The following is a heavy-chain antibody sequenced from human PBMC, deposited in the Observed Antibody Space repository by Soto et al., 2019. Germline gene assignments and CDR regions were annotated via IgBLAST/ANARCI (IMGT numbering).Heavy chain of an antibody. CDR1: RYSISSGNW. J-gene: IGHJ4*02. CDR3: GRLPRLGDPFDY. D-gene: IGHD3-16*01. V-gene: IGHV4-28*01. Sequence: LSLTCTVSRYSISSGNWWGWIRQPPGKGLEWLGYMSYSGTTYYNPSLKSRVTMSVDASKNQFSLRLSSVTAVDTAVYYCGRLPRLGDPFDYWGQGIMVTVSS. CDR2: MSYSGTT.